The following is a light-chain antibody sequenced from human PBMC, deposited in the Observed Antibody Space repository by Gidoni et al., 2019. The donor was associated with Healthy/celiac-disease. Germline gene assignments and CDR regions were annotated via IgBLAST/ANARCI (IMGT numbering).Light chain of an antibody. V-gene: IGLV2-14*01. CDR2: DVS. CDR3: SSYTSSSTLV. Sequence: ALTHPAPWSGPPGHSITISCTGTSSAVGGYNYVSWYQQHPGESPKLMISDVSNRPSGVSNRFSGSKSGNTASLTISGLQAEDEADYYCSSYTSSSTLVFGGGTKLTVL. CDR1: SSAVGGYNY. J-gene: IGLJ3*02.